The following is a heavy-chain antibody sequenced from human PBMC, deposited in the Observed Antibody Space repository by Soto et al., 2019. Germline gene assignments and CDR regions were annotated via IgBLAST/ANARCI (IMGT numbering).Heavy chain of an antibody. V-gene: IGHV3-30-3*01. Sequence: CSSYAMHWVRHAPGKGLEWVAVISYDGSNKYYADSVKGRFTISRDNSKNTLYLQMNSLRAEDTAVYYCASPHYYDSSGYYPRPFDYWGQGTLVTISS. CDR1: CSSYA. D-gene: IGHD3-22*01. CDR3: ASPHYYDSSGYYPRPFDY. J-gene: IGHJ4*02. CDR2: ISYDGSNK.